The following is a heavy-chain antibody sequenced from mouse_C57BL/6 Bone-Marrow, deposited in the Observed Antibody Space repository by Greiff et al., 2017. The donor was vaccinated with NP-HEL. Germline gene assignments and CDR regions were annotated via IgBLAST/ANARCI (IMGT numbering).Heavy chain of an antibody. Sequence: QVQLQQSGAELMKPGASVKLSCKATGYTFTGYWIEWVKQRPGHGLEWIGEILPGSGSTNYNEKFKGKATFTADTSSNTAYMQLSSQTTEDSAIYYCASCYYGSSWYFDVWGTGTTVTVSS. CDR1: GYTFTGYW. D-gene: IGHD1-1*01. V-gene: IGHV1-9*01. CDR3: ASCYYGSSWYFDV. J-gene: IGHJ1*03. CDR2: ILPGSGST.